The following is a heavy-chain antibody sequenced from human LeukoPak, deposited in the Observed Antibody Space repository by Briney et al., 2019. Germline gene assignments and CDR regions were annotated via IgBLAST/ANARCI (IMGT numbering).Heavy chain of an antibody. D-gene: IGHD4-17*01. CDR1: GFTFSAYW. Sequence: GGSLRLSCAASGFTFSAYWMSWVRQAPGKGLEWVAHIKQDGSDKYYADSVRGRFTVSRDNAKNSLYLQMNSQRAEDTAVYYCAKDLTTVTSQGDYWGQGTLVTVSS. CDR3: AKDLTTVTSQGDY. V-gene: IGHV3-7*01. J-gene: IGHJ4*02. CDR2: IKQDGSDK.